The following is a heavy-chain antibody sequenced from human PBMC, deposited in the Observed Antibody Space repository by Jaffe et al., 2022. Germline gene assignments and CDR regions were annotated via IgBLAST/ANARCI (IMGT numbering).Heavy chain of an antibody. D-gene: IGHD6-19*01. CDR2: INHSGST. J-gene: IGHJ4*02. CDR3: ARGRRGVVQGQYSSGWSFYPAKIYYFDY. CDR1: GGSFSGYY. Sequence: QVQLQQWGAGLLKPSETLSLTCAVYGGSFSGYYWSWIRQPPGKGLEWIGEINHSGSTNYNPSLKSRVTISVDTSKNQFSLKLSSVTAADTAVYYCARGRRGVVQGQYSSGWSFYPAKIYYFDYWGQGTLVTVSS. V-gene: IGHV4-34*01.